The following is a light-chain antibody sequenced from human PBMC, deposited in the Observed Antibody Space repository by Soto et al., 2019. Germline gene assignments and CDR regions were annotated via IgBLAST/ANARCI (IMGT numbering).Light chain of an antibody. CDR1: NIGSKS. Sequence: SYELTQPPSVSVAPGQTARLTCGGNNIGSKSVHWYQQKPGQAPVLVVYDDSDRPSGIPDRFSVSNSGTTATLTIRSVEAGDWADAYCQVWDSSSDHVVFGGGTKLTVL. J-gene: IGLJ2*01. V-gene: IGLV3-21*02. CDR3: QVWDSSSDHVV. CDR2: DDS.